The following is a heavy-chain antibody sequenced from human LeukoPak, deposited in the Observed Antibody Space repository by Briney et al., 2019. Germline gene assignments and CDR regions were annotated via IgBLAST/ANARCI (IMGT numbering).Heavy chain of an antibody. CDR1: GYSFSNYR. CDR3: ARHGSLWFGELWRAPLYYYYGMDV. D-gene: IGHD3-10*01. CDR2: IYPGDSDT. V-gene: IGHV5-51*01. J-gene: IGHJ6*02. Sequence: GESLKISRKGSGYSFSNYRIGWVRQMPGKGLEGMGIIYPGDSDTKHSPSFQGQVPISADKSISTAYLQWSSLKASDTAMYYCARHGSLWFGELWRAPLYYYYGMDVWGQGTTVTVSS.